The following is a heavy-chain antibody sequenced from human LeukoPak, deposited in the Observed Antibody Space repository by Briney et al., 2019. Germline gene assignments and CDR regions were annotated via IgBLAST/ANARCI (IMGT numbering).Heavy chain of an antibody. J-gene: IGHJ5*02. CDR3: ATRVTYYYDSSGYYPLNWFDP. V-gene: IGHV4-34*01. D-gene: IGHD3-22*01. CDR1: GGSFSGYY. Sequence: SGTLSLTCAVYGGSFSGYYWSWIRQPPGKGLEWLGEINHSGSTNYNPSLKSRVTISVDTSKNQFSLKLSSVTAADTAVYYCATRVTYYYDSSGYYPLNWFDPWGQGTLVTVSS. CDR2: INHSGST.